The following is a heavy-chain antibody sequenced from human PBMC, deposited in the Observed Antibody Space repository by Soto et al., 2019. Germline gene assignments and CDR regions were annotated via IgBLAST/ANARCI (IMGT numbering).Heavy chain of an antibody. Sequence: SETLSLTCAVYGGSFSGYYWSWIRQPPGKGLEWIGEINHSGSTNYNPSLKSRVTISVDTSKNQFSLKLSSVTAADTAVYYCARQTTGDHGRSGKYYFDYWGQGTLVTVSS. D-gene: IGHD7-27*01. CDR1: GGSFSGYY. V-gene: IGHV4-34*01. J-gene: IGHJ4*02. CDR3: ARQTTGDHGRSGKYYFDY. CDR2: INHSGST.